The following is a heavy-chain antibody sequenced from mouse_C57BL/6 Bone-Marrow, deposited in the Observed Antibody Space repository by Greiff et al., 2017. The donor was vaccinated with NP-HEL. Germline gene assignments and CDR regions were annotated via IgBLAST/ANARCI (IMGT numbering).Heavy chain of an antibody. Sequence: VQLKESGPGLVKPSQSLSLTCSVTGYSITSGYYWNWIRQFPGNKLEWMGYISYDGSNNYNPSLKNRISITRDTSKNQFFLKLNSVTTEDTATYYCARGITTVVAKGDYYAMDYWGQGTSVTVSS. D-gene: IGHD1-1*01. CDR2: ISYDGSN. CDR3: ARGITTVVAKGDYYAMDY. CDR1: GYSITSGYY. J-gene: IGHJ4*01. V-gene: IGHV3-6*01.